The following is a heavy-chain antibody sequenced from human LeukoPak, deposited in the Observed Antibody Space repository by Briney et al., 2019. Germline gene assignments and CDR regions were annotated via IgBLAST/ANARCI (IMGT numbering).Heavy chain of an antibody. Sequence: SETLSLTCAVYGGSFSGYYWSWIRQPPGKGLEWIGEINHSGSTNYNPSLKSRVTISVDTSKNQFSLKLSSVTAADTAVYYCARSRGYSYGYRGFYFDYWGQGTLATVSS. D-gene: IGHD5-18*01. CDR1: GGSFSGYY. V-gene: IGHV4-34*01. CDR2: INHSGST. J-gene: IGHJ4*02. CDR3: ARSRGYSYGYRGFYFDY.